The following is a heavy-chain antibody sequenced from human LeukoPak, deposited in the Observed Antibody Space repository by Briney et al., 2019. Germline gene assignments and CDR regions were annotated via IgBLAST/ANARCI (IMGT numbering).Heavy chain of an antibody. Sequence: SETLSLTCTVSGGSISSYYWSWIRQPAGKGLEWIGRIFTSGSTNYSPSLKSRVTISVDKSKNQFSLKLSSVTAADTAVYYRGRDGRSGSDSYSMDVWGKGTTVTVSS. CDR2: IFTSGST. CDR1: GGSISSYY. J-gene: IGHJ6*03. CDR3: GRDGRSGSDSYSMDV. D-gene: IGHD1-1*01. V-gene: IGHV4-4*07.